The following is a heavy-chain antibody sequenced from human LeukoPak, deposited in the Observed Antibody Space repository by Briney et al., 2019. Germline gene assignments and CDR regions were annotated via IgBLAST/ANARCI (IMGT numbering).Heavy chain of an antibody. J-gene: IGHJ4*02. CDR1: GFTFSSYW. Sequence: GGSLRLSCAASGFTFSSYWMSWVRQAPGKGLEWVANIKQDGSEKYYVDSVKGRFTISRDNAKNSLYLQMNSLRAEDTAVYYCARQVSCDTTTCYAGMPPDYWGQGTLVTVSS. D-gene: IGHD2-2*01. V-gene: IGHV3-7*01. CDR2: IKQDGSEK. CDR3: ARQVSCDTTTCYAGMPPDY.